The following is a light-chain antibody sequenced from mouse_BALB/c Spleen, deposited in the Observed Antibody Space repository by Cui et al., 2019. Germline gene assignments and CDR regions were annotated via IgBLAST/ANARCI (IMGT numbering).Light chain of an antibody. V-gene: IGKV12-46*01. CDR2: AAT. CDR3: QHFWGTPWT. J-gene: IGKJ1*01. CDR1: ENIYSN. Sequence: DIQMTQSPASLSLSVGEAVTITCRPSENIYSNLAWYQQKQGKSPQLLVYAATNLADGVPARFSGSGSGTQYSLKINSLQSEDFGSYYCQHFWGTPWTFGGGTKLEIK.